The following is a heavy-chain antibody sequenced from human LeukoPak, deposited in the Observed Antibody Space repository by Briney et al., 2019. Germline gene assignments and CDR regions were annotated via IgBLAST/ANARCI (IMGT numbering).Heavy chain of an antibody. J-gene: IGHJ4*02. CDR3: ANQEGIGAPGAWFDN. D-gene: IGHD1-26*01. CDR1: GNSFTGYY. CDR2: MSPDSDGT. V-gene: IGHV1-2*02. Sequence: ASVKVSCKASGNSFTGYYVHWVRQAPGQGLEWMGWMSPDSDGTNFAQNFQGRVSTTRDTSIRTVYLELRSLRADDTAVYYCANQEGIGAPGAWFDNWGRELWSPPPQ.